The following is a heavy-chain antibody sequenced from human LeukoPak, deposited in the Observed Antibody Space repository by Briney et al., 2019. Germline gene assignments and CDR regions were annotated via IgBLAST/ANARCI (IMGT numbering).Heavy chain of an antibody. CDR1: GFTFSGSA. Sequence: GGSLRLSCAASGFTFSGSAMHWVRQASGKGLEWVGRIRSKANSYATAYAASVKGRFTISRDDSKNTAYLQMNSLKTEDTAVYYCTRQAVEYSSSWYVPPYYFDYWGQGTLVTVSS. CDR2: IRSKANSYAT. D-gene: IGHD6-13*01. V-gene: IGHV3-73*01. CDR3: TRQAVEYSSSWYVPPYYFDY. J-gene: IGHJ4*02.